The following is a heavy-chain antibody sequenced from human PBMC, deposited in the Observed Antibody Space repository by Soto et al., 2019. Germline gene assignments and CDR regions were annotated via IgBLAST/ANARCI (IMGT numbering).Heavy chain of an antibody. CDR2: INYSGST. Sequence: SETLSLTCAVSGGSISSSSYYWGWIRQPPGKGLEWIGKINYSGSTNYNPSLKSRVTISVDTSKNQFSLKLSSVTAADTAVYYCARGGLIWFGELSKFDPWGQGTLVTVSS. CDR1: GGSISSSSYY. CDR3: ARGGLIWFGELSKFDP. V-gene: IGHV4-39*07. D-gene: IGHD3-10*01. J-gene: IGHJ5*02.